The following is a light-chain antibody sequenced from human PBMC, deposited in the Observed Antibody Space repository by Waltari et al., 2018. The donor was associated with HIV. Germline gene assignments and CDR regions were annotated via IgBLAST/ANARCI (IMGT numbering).Light chain of an antibody. CDR3: SAWDNSLSAWV. V-gene: IGLV10-54*01. Sequence: QAGLTQPPSVSKGLRQTATLTCTGNSNNVGNQGAAWLQQHQGHPPKLLSYRNYNRPSGISDRVSSSRSGNTASLTITGLQPEDEADYYCSAWDNSLSAWVFGGGTKLTVL. CDR1: SNNVGNQG. J-gene: IGLJ3*02. CDR2: RNY.